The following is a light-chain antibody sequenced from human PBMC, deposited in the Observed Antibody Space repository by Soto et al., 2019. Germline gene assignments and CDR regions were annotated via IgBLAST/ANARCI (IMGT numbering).Light chain of an antibody. CDR3: SSYTSTMTNV. J-gene: IGLJ6*01. Sequence: QSALTQPASVSGSPGQSITISCTGTSSDVGGFNSVSCYQLRPGTAPKLILYDVVDRPSGVSYRFSGSKSGNTASLTISGLHAADEADYFCSSYTSTMTNVFGSGTKLTVL. CDR1: SSDVGGFNS. V-gene: IGLV2-14*03. CDR2: DVV.